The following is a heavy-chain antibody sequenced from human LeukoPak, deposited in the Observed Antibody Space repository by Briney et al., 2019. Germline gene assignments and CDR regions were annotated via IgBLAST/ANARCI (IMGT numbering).Heavy chain of an antibody. CDR2: ISGSGGST. V-gene: IGHV3-23*01. Sequence: PGGSLRLSCAASGFTFSSYAMSWVRQAPGKGLEWVSAISGSGGSTYYADSVKGRFTISRDNSKNTLYLQMNSLRVEDTAVYYCAKDNYYGSGSYVDYWGQGTLVTVSS. J-gene: IGHJ4*02. CDR1: GFTFSSYA. D-gene: IGHD3-10*01. CDR3: AKDNYYGSGSYVDY.